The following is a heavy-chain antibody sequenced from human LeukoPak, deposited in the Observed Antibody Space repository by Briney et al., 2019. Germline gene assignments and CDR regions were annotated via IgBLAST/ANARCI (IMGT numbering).Heavy chain of an antibody. CDR2: FSYSGST. J-gene: IGHJ4*02. CDR3: ARGPLDSGYTYFDY. D-gene: IGHD5-12*01. V-gene: IGHV4-59*02. Sequence: SETLSLTCTVSGASVSSCYWSWIRQPPGKGPEWLGYFSYSGSTNYNPSLKSRVTISVDTPKNQFSLNLSSVTAADTAVYYCARGPLDSGYTYFDYWGQGTLVSVAS. CDR1: GASVSSCY.